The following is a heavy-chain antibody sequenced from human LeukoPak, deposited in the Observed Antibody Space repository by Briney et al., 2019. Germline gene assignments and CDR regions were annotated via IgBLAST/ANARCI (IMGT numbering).Heavy chain of an antibody. Sequence: PGGSLRLSCAASGFTFSSYWMSWVRQAPGKGLEWVANIKQDGSEKYYVDSVKGRFTISRDNAKNSLYLQMNSLRAEDTAVYYCARDMGNDALLSYGMDVWGQGTTVTVSS. D-gene: IGHD1-1*01. CDR1: GFTFSSYW. V-gene: IGHV3-7*03. J-gene: IGHJ6*02. CDR2: IKQDGSEK. CDR3: ARDMGNDALLSYGMDV.